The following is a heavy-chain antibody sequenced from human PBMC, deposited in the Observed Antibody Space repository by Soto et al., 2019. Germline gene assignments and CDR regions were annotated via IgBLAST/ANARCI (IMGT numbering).Heavy chain of an antibody. Sequence: QVQLVESGGGVVQPGRSLRLSCAASGFTFSSYAMHWVRQAPGKGLERVAVISYDGSNKYYADSVKGRFTISRDNSKNTLYLQMNSLRAEDTAVYYCARDPTGPGSGRLMDVWGQGTTVTVSS. CDR2: ISYDGSNK. CDR1: GFTFSSYA. CDR3: ARDPTGPGSGRLMDV. J-gene: IGHJ6*02. V-gene: IGHV3-30-3*01. D-gene: IGHD6-19*01.